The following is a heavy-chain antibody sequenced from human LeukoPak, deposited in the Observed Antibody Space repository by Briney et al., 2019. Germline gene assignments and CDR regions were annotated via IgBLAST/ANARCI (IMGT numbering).Heavy chain of an antibody. J-gene: IGHJ6*02. CDR2: ISYDESNK. Sequence: QAGGSLRLSCAASGFTFSSYGMHWVRQAPGKGLEWVAVISYDESNKYYADSVKGRLTISRDNSKNTLYLQMNSLRAEDTAVYYCAKVLSGYDFWSGYYTAYYYYYGMDVWGQGTTVTVSS. CDR1: GFTFSSYG. D-gene: IGHD3-3*01. CDR3: AKVLSGYDFWSGYYTAYYYYYGMDV. V-gene: IGHV3-30*18.